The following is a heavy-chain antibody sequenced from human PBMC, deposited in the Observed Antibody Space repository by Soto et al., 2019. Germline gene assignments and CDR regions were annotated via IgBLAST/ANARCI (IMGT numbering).Heavy chain of an antibody. CDR3: ARESEDLTSNFDY. Sequence: GGPLEPSGRASGSTFTGYSRNWFPQAPGKGLEWVSSISSTTNYIYYGDSMKGRFTISRDNAKNSLYLEMNSLRAEDTAVYYCARESEDLTSNFDYWGQGTLVTVSS. J-gene: IGHJ4*02. V-gene: IGHV3-21*06. CDR1: GSTFTGYS. CDR2: ISSTTNYI.